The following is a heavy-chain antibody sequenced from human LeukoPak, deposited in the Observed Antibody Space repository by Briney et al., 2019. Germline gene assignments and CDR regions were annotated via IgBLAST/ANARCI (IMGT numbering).Heavy chain of an antibody. Sequence: ASGKVSCKPTVYIFTAYYIFWMRQAPAQGLECMGWINLYNGATKYAQRFQSRVTMTRDTSISTAYMELSRLRSDDTATYYCASWAGGNEPVASFDYWGQGTLITVSS. V-gene: IGHV1-2*02. J-gene: IGHJ4*02. CDR3: ASWAGGNEPVASFDY. CDR2: INLYNGAT. CDR1: VYIFTAYY. D-gene: IGHD1-14*01.